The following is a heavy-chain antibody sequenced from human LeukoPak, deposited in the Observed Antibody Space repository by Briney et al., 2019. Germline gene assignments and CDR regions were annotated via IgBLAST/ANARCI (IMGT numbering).Heavy chain of an antibody. CDR3: ARGSDFGDC. CDR1: GGSISPYY. D-gene: IGHD4-17*01. Sequence: SETLSLTCTVSGGSISPYYWSWIRQPPGKGLEWIGYIYISGTTNYNPSLKSRVTMSVDTSKNQLSMKLSSVTAADTAVYYCARGSDFGDCWGQGTLVTVSS. V-gene: IGHV4-59*01. J-gene: IGHJ4*02. CDR2: IYISGTT.